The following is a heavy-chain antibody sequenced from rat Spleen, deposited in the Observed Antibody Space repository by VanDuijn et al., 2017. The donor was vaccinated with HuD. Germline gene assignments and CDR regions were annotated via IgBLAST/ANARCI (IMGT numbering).Heavy chain of an antibody. J-gene: IGHJ4*01. CDR3: TTDRRYYDDSYVMDA. Sequence: EVQLEGSGGGLVQPGGSLKLPCAAPGFAFSDFFMAWVRQAPTKGLEWVASISHDGGGTYYRDSVKGRFTISRDNAKSSLDLQMDSLRSDDTATYYCTTDRRYYDDSYVMDAWGQGASVTVSS. V-gene: IGHV5-20*01. D-gene: IGHD1-12*02. CDR2: ISHDGGGT. CDR1: GFAFSDFF.